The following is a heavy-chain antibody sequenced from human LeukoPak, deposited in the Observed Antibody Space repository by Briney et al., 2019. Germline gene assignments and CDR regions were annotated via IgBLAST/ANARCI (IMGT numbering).Heavy chain of an antibody. Sequence: SETLSLTCTVSGGSISSHYWSWIRQPPGKGLELIGYIYYSGNTNYNPSLKSRVTISVDTSKNQFSLKLSSVTAADTAVYYCARDGDHYYDSSVVYLQHWGRGTLVTVSS. CDR3: ARDGDHYYDSSVVYLQH. CDR1: GGSISSHY. V-gene: IGHV4-59*11. D-gene: IGHD3-22*01. CDR2: IYYSGNT. J-gene: IGHJ1*01.